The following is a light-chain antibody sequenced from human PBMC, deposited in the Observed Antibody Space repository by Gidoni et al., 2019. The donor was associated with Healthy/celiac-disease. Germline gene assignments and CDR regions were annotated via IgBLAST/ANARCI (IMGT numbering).Light chain of an antibody. V-gene: IGKV1-5*03. Sequence: DIQMTQSPSTLSECVGDRVNITCRASQSISSWLAWYQQKPGKDPKLLIYKASSLESGVPSRFSGSGSGTEFTLTISSLQPDYFATYYCQQYNSYSPTFGQGTKVEIK. J-gene: IGKJ1*01. CDR2: KAS. CDR1: QSISSW. CDR3: QQYNSYSPT.